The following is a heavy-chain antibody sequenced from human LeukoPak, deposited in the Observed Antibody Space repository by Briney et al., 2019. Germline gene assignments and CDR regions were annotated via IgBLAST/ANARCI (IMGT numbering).Heavy chain of an antibody. D-gene: IGHD5-18*01. V-gene: IGHV2-70*11. CDR3: ARTREGFGYSYGSVYFDY. CDR2: IDWDDDK. CDR1: GFSLSTSGMC. Sequence: SGPALVKPTQTLTLTCTFSGFSLSTSGMCVSWIRQPPGKALEWLARIDWDDDKYYSTSLKTRLTISKDTSKNQVVLTMTSMDPVDTATYYCARTREGFGYSYGSVYFDYWGQGTLVTVSS. J-gene: IGHJ4*02.